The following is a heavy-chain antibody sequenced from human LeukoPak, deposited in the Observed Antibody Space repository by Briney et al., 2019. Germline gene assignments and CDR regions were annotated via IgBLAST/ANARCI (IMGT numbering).Heavy chain of an antibody. V-gene: IGHV3-9*01. Sequence: GGSLRLSCAASGFTFDDYAMHWVRQAPGKGLEWVSGISWNSGSIGYADSVKGRFTISRDNAKNSLYLQMNSLRAEDTALYYCAKDIAAAGTGWYFDLWGRGTLVTVSS. J-gene: IGHJ2*01. CDR3: AKDIAAAGTGWYFDL. D-gene: IGHD6-13*01. CDR2: ISWNSGSI. CDR1: GFTFDDYA.